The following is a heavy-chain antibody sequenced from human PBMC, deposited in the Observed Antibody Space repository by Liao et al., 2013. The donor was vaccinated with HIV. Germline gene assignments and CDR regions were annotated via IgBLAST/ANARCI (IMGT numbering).Heavy chain of an antibody. V-gene: IGHV4-4*07. CDR1: GDSISSYY. D-gene: IGHD2-21*01. Sequence: QVLLQESGPGLVKPSETLSLTCTVSGDSISSYYWSWIRQPAGKGLEWIGRMYNSGSTTYNPSLKSRVTMAVDTSKNQFSLKLSSVTAADTAVYYCARALPSKGGSGFFVAFDPWGPEPWSPSPQ. J-gene: IGHJ5*02. CDR2: MYNSGST. CDR3: ARALPSKGGSGFFVAFDP.